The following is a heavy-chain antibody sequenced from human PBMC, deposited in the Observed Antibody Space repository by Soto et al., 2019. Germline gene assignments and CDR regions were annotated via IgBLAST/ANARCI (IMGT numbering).Heavy chain of an antibody. V-gene: IGHV3-30-3*01. CDR3: ARRSRVPTPDFDY. Sequence: GGSLRLSCAASGFAFNIYAIHLVRQSPGKGLEWVAVISHAGSDRYYTDSVRGRFTISRDNSKNTVYLEMDSLRADDTAVYYCARRSRVPTPDFDYWGQGTMLTVSS. CDR2: ISHAGSDR. J-gene: IGHJ4*02. CDR1: GFAFNIYA.